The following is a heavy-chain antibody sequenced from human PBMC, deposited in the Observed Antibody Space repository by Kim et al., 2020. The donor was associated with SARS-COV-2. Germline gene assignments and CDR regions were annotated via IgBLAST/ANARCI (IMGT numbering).Heavy chain of an antibody. CDR3: ARGQYYDFWSGRAGDWYFDL. CDR2: INHSGST. Sequence: SETLSLTCAVYGGSFSGYYWSWIRQPPGKGLEWIGEINHSGSTNYNPSLKSRVTISVDTSKNQFSLKLSSVTAADTAVYYCARGQYYDFWSGRAGDWYFDLWGRGTLVTVSS. D-gene: IGHD3-3*01. V-gene: IGHV4-34*01. J-gene: IGHJ2*01. CDR1: GGSFSGYY.